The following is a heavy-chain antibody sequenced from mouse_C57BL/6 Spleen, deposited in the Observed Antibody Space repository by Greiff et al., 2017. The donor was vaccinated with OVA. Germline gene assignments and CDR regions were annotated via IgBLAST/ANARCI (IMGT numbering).Heavy chain of an antibody. Sequence: QVQLKESGPGLVQPSQSLSITCTVSGFSLTSYGVHWVRQSPGKGLEWLGVIWSGGSTDYNAAFISRLSISKDNSKSHVFFKMNSLQADDTAIYYCASDYYGSSYAMDYWGQGTSVTVSS. J-gene: IGHJ4*01. V-gene: IGHV2-2*01. CDR2: IWSGGST. CDR1: GFSLTSYG. CDR3: ASDYYGSSYAMDY. D-gene: IGHD1-1*01.